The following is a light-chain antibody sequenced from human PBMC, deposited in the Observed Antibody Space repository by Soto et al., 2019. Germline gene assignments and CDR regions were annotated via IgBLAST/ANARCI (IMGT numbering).Light chain of an antibody. CDR3: QSYDSNDHWV. J-gene: IGLJ3*02. Sequence: NFMLTQPHSVSESPGKTVTISCTRSSGGIASNFVQWYQQRPGSAPTTVLYEDNRTPSGVPDRFSGSIDSSSNSASLTISGLKPEDEADYYCQSYDSNDHWVFGGGTKLTVL. CDR1: SGGIASNF. V-gene: IGLV6-57*03. CDR2: EDN.